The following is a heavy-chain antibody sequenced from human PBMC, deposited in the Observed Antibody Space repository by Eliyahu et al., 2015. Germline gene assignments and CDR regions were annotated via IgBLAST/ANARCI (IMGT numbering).Heavy chain of an antibody. CDR2: MYHXGGA. CDR3: ARVVAGCSTNSCYFDP. Sequence: QVQLQESGPGLVKPSGTLSLTCTVSGDSISSHNWWNWVRQPPGKGLEWIGEMYHXGGANYNPSLKSRVTISLDKPKNQFSLEVTSVTAADTAVYYCARVVAGCSTNSCYFDPWGQGTLVTVSS. CDR1: GDSISSHNW. D-gene: IGHD2-2*01. J-gene: IGHJ5*02. V-gene: IGHV4-4*02.